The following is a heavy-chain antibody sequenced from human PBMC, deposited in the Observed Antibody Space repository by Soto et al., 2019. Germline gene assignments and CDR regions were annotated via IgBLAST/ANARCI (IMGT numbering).Heavy chain of an antibody. D-gene: IGHD2-2*01. CDR1: GGSFSGYY. CDR3: ARGLVVPAAAHYYYYGMDV. V-gene: IGHV4-34*01. CDR2: INHSRST. Sequence: SETLSLTCAVYGGSFSGYYWNWFSQHPGKGLEWIGEINHSRSTNYNPSLKSRVTISVDTSKNQFSLKLSSVTAADTAVYYCARGLVVPAAAHYYYYGMDVWGQRATVTVSS. J-gene: IGHJ6*02.